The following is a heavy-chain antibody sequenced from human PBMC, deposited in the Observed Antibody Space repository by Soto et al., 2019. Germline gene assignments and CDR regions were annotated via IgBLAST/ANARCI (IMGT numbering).Heavy chain of an antibody. V-gene: IGHV5-51*01. CDR3: ARKDSSSAFDY. D-gene: IGHD3-22*01. CDR2: IYPGDSDT. J-gene: IGHJ4*02. Sequence: PGEPLKISCKGSGYSFTTYWIGWVRQMPGKGLEWMGIIYPGDSDTRYSPSFQGQVTISADKYISTAYLQWSSLKASDTAMYYCARKDSSSAFDYWGQGTRVTVS. CDR1: GYSFTTYW.